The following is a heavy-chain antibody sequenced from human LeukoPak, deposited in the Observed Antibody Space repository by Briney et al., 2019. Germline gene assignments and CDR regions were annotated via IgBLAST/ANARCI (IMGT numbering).Heavy chain of an antibody. CDR2: ISAYNGNT. CDR1: GYTFTSYG. CDR3: AREEGGIAAAGNNWFDP. D-gene: IGHD6-13*01. Sequence: ASVKVSCKASGYTFTSYGISWVRQAPGQGLEWMGWISAYNGNTNYAQKLQGRVTMTTDTSTSTAYMELRSLRSDDTAVYYCAREEGGIAAAGNNWFDPWGQGTLVTVSS. V-gene: IGHV1-18*01. J-gene: IGHJ5*02.